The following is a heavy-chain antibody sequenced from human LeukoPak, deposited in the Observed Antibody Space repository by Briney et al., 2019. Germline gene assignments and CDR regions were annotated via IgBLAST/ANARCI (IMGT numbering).Heavy chain of an antibody. Sequence: GASVKVSCKVSGYTLTELSMHWVRQAPGKGLEWMGGFDPEDGETIYAQKFQGRVTMTEDTSTDTAYMELSSLRSEDTAVYYCATWGGLGSYYNVHYWGQGTLVTVSS. CDR2: FDPEDGET. CDR1: GYTLTELS. V-gene: IGHV1-24*01. D-gene: IGHD3-10*01. J-gene: IGHJ4*02. CDR3: ATWGGLGSYYNVHY.